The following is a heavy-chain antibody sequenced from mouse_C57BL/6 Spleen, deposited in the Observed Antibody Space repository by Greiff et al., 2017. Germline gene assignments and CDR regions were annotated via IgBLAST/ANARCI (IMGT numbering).Heavy chain of an antibody. J-gene: IGHJ3*01. V-gene: IGHV1-55*01. D-gene: IGHD3-3*01. CDR1: GYTFTSYW. CDR3: ARHRDVAWFAY. CDR2: IYPGSGST. Sequence: QVQLQQPGAELVKPGASVKLSCKASGYTFTSYWITWVKQRPGQGLEWIGDIYPGSGSTNYNEKFKSKATLTVDTSSSTAYMQLSSLTSGDSAVYYCARHRDVAWFAYWGQGTLVTVSA.